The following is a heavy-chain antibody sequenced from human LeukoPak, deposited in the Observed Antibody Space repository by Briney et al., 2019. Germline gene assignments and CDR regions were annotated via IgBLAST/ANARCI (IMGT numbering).Heavy chain of an antibody. CDR3: ARDNSGPYN. CDR1: GFTVSSNY. V-gene: IGHV3-66*01. J-gene: IGHJ4*02. Sequence: GGSLRLSCAASGFTVSSNYMSWVRQAPGKGLEWVSVIYSGGSTYYADSVKGRFTISRVNAKNSLFLQMNSLRVEDTAVYYCARDNSGPYNWGQGTLVTVSS. CDR2: IYSGGST. D-gene: IGHD1-26*01.